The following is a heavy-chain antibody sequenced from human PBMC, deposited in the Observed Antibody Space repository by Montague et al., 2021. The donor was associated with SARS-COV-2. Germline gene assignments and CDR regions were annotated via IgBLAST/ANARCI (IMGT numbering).Heavy chain of an antibody. V-gene: IGHV4-38-2*02. J-gene: IGHJ4*02. CDR3: ARVISAVAGANFYFDY. CDR2: SDHSGIT. D-gene: IGHD4/OR15-4a*01. CDR1: GGSISSGSY. Sequence: SDTLSLTCTVSGGSISSGSYWGWIRQPPGKGLEWIGTSDHSGITYYSPSLKSRVTISLDTSKNQFSLSLDSVTASDTAMYYCARVISAVAGANFYFDYWGQGTLVTVSS.